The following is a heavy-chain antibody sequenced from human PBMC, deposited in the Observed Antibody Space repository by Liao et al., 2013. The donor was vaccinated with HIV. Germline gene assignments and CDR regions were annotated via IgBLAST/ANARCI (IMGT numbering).Heavy chain of an antibody. V-gene: IGHV4-4*07. CDR3: ARADYSKGDY. J-gene: IGHJ4*02. CDR2: IYTSGST. CDR1: GGSISSYY. Sequence: QVHIQESGPGVVKPSETLSLNCTVSGGSISSYYWSWVRQAPGKGLEWIGRIYTSGSTNYNPSLKSRVTMSVDTPKNQFSLKLSSVTAADTAVYYCARADYSKGDYWGQGTLVTVSS. D-gene: IGHD4-11*01.